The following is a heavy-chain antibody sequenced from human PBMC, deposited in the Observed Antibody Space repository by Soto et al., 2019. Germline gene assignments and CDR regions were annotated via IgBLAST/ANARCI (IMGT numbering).Heavy chain of an antibody. J-gene: IGHJ6*02. D-gene: IGHD7-27*01. CDR2: IIPIFPTA. Sequence: QVQLVQSGAEVKKPGSSVKVSCKASGGTFNNQAISWVRQAPGQGLEWMGGIIPIFPTANYAQKFQGRVTITADKSASTAYMELSSLRAEDTAVFYCARVTPDANHYYGMDVWGQGTTVTVSS. CDR3: ARVTPDANHYYGMDV. V-gene: IGHV1-69*06. CDR1: GGTFNNQA.